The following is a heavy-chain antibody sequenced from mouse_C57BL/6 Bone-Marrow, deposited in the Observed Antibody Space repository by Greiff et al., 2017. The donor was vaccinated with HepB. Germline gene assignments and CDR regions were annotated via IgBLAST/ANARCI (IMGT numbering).Heavy chain of an antibody. Sequence: VQVVESGPGLVQPSQSLSITCTVSGFSLTSYGVHWVRQSPGKGLEWLGVIWRGGSTDYNAAFMSRLSITKDNSKSQVFFKMNSLQADDTAIYYCAKSGSYYYGPRDYFDYWGQGTTLTVSS. CDR3: AKSGSYYYGPRDYFDY. CDR2: IWRGGST. CDR1: GFSLTSYG. D-gene: IGHD1-1*01. J-gene: IGHJ2*01. V-gene: IGHV2-5*01.